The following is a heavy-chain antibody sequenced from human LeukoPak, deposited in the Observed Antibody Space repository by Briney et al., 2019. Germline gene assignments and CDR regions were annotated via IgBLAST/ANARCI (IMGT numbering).Heavy chain of an antibody. CDR1: GYSFTSYW. Sequence: GESLKISCKGSGYSFTSYWIGWVRQMPGKGLEWMGIIYPGDSDTRYSQSFQGQVTISADKSISTAYLQWSSLKASDTAMYYCARHARIAAAGDAFEIWGRGTSVTVS. J-gene: IGHJ3*02. V-gene: IGHV5-51*01. CDR3: ARHARIAAAGDAFEI. D-gene: IGHD6-13*01. CDR2: IYPGDSDT.